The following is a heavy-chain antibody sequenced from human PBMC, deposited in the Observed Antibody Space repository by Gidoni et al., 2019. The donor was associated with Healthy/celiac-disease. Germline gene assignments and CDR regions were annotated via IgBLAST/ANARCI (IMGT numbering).Heavy chain of an antibody. V-gene: IGHV3-49*05. CDR1: GFTFGDYA. Sequence: EVQLVESGGGLVKPGRSLRLSCTASGFTFGDYAMSWFRQAPGKGLEWVGFIRSKAYGGTTEYAASVKGRFTISRDDSKSIAYLQMNSLKTEDTAVYYCTRDIVVVPATLVYYYYGMDVWGQGTTVTVSS. CDR3: TRDIVVVPATLVYYYYGMDV. D-gene: IGHD2-2*01. J-gene: IGHJ6*02. CDR2: IRSKAYGGTT.